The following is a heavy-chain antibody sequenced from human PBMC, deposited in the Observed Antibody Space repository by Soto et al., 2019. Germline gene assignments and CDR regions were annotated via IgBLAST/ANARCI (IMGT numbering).Heavy chain of an antibody. CDR2: ISSSSSYI. CDR1: GFTFSSYS. Sequence: GGSLRLSCAASGFTFSSYSLNWVRQAPGKGLEWVSSISSSSSYIYYADAVKGRFTISRDNAKNSLYLQMNSLSAEDTAVYYGERDRRLNDAFDIWGQGTMVTVSS. J-gene: IGHJ3*02. CDR3: ERDRRLNDAFDI. V-gene: IGHV3-21*01.